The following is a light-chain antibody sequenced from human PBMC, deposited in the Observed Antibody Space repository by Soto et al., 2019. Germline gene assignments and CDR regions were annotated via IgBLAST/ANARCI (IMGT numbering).Light chain of an antibody. V-gene: IGKV3-15*01. CDR3: QQYDNWPRT. Sequence: EIVMTQSPATLSVSPGERATLSCRASQSVSSNLAWYQQKPGQAPRLLIYGASTRATGFPARFSGSGSGTAVTLNISRLQSEDFAVYYCQQYDNWPRTFGQGTKLEIK. CDR1: QSVSSN. CDR2: GAS. J-gene: IGKJ2*01.